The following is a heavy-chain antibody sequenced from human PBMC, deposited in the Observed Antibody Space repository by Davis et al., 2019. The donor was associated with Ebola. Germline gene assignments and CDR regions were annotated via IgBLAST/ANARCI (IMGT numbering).Heavy chain of an antibody. CDR2: IYYSGST. V-gene: IGHV4-59*08. CDR3: ARRWGGYGDY. CDR1: GCSINNYY. J-gene: IGHJ4*02. D-gene: IGHD6-25*01. Sequence: SETLSLTCTVSGCSINNYYWSWIRQPPGKGLEWIGYIYYSGSTNYNPSLKSRVTISVDTSKNQFSLKLSSVTAADTAVYYWARRWGGYGDYWGQGTLVTVSS.